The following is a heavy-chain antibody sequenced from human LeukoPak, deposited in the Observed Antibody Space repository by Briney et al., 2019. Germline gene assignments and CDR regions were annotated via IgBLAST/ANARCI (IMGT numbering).Heavy chain of an antibody. Sequence: GGSLRLSCAASGFTFSSYAMSWVRQAPGKRLEWVSAISGSGGSTYYADSVKGRFTISRDNSKNTLYLQMNSLRAEDTAVYYCAKAPRFLEWSPLGYWGQGTLVTVSS. J-gene: IGHJ4*02. CDR3: AKAPRFLEWSPLGY. CDR1: GFTFSSYA. CDR2: ISGSGGST. V-gene: IGHV3-23*01. D-gene: IGHD3-3*01.